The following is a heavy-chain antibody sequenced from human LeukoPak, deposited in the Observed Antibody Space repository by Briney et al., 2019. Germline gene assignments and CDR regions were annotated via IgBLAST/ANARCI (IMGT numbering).Heavy chain of an antibody. J-gene: IGHJ4*02. V-gene: IGHV3-30*03. CDR1: GFTFSSYG. D-gene: IGHD2-2*02. CDR2: ISDDGSNK. Sequence: GGSLRLSCAASGFTFSSYGMHWVRQAPGKGLEWVAVISDDGSNKYYVDSVKGRFTISRDNSKNTLYLQMNSLRAEDTAVYYCAYSPTYCSSTSCYINYWGQGTLVTVSS. CDR3: AYSPTYCSSTSCYINY.